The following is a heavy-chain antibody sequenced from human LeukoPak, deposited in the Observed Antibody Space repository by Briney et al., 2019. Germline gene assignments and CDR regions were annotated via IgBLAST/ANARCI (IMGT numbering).Heavy chain of an antibody. D-gene: IGHD2-21*02. CDR2: IYNNGNT. CDR3: ARVLRGAYCGGDCYRLDY. Sequence: SETLSLTCTVSGGSIKNFYWSWIRQSPGKGLEWLGYIYNNGNTNYNASLKSRVIMSIDTSKNQFSRKVTSVTAADTAIYYCARVLRGAYCGGDCYRLDYWGQGMLVIVSS. V-gene: IGHV4-59*01. CDR1: GGSIKNFY. J-gene: IGHJ4*02.